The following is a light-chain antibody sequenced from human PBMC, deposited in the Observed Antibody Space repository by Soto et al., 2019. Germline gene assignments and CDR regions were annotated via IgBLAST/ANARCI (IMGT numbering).Light chain of an antibody. Sequence: GITPSPNPRAVAPGGKGHNKLQVNPRCLISSNNKNYLAWYQQKPGQPPKLLIYWASTRESGVPDRFSGSGSGTDFTLTISSLQAEDVAVYYCQQYYSTPWTFGQGPKVDSK. CDR1: RCLISSNNKNY. V-gene: IGKV4-1*01. CDR3: QQYYSTPWT. J-gene: IGKJ1*01. CDR2: WAS.